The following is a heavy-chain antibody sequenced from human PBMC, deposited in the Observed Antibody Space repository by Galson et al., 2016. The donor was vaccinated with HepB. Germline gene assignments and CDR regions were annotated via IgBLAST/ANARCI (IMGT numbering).Heavy chain of an antibody. CDR2: IYLSGST. CDR1: GGSVSSYS. Sequence: SETLSLTCSVSGGSVSSYSWGWIRQPPGKGLECIGYIYLSGSTYYNPSLKSRVTISVDTSKNQFSLKLSSVTAADTAVYYCARPISGTSLSDFDYWGQGILVTVSS. V-gene: IGHV4-59*04. CDR3: ARPISGTSLSDFDY. J-gene: IGHJ4*02. D-gene: IGHD1-20*01.